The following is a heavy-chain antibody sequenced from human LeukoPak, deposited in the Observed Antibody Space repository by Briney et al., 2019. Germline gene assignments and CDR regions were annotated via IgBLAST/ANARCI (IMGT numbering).Heavy chain of an antibody. CDR2: VSGSGGST. CDR1: GFTFSSYA. Sequence: PGGSLRLSCVASGFTFSSYAMSWVRQAPGKGLEWVSAVSGSGGSTYYADFVKGRFTISRDNSKNTLYLQMNSLRAEDTAVYYCAKSSYYDSSGYYREYYFDYWGQGTLVTVSS. J-gene: IGHJ4*02. CDR3: AKSSYYDSSGYYREYYFDY. D-gene: IGHD3-22*01. V-gene: IGHV3-23*01.